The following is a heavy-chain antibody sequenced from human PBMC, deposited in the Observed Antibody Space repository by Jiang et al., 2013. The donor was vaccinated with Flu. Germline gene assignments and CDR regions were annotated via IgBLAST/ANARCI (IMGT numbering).Heavy chain of an antibody. CDR2: IDWDDDK. CDR1: GFSLSTRGMC. D-gene: IGHD5-18*01. Sequence: KPTQTLTLTCTFSGFSLSTRGMCVSWIRQPPGKALEWLALIDWDDDKYYSTSLKTRLTISKDASKNRVVLTMTNMDPVDTATYYCARMPTAMVTGWYFDLWGRGTLVTVSS. CDR3: ARMPTAMVTGWYFDL. V-gene: IGHV2-70*01. J-gene: IGHJ2*01.